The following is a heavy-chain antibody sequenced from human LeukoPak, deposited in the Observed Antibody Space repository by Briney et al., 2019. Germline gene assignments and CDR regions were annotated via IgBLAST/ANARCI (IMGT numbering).Heavy chain of an antibody. CDR2: IIPIFGTA. Sequence: SVKVSCKASGGTFSSYAISWVRQAPGQGLEWMGGIIPIFGTANYAQKFQGRVTITADESTSTAYMELSSLRSEDTAVYYCARDFPNYYDSSGAAFDIWGQGTMVTVSS. J-gene: IGHJ3*02. CDR1: GGTFSSYA. V-gene: IGHV1-69*13. D-gene: IGHD3-22*01. CDR3: ARDFPNYYDSSGAAFDI.